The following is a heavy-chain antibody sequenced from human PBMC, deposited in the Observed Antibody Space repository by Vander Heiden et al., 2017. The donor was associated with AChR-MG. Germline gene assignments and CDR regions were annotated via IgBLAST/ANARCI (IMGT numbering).Heavy chain of an antibody. V-gene: IGHV3-23*01. Sequence: EVQLLESGGDLVQPGGSLRLSCAAAEFTFSSYGMTWVRQAPGKGLEWVSSISGNGAGTYYSCSVKGRFTISRDNSKHTLFLQMNSLRAEDTAIYYCAKIYDGRGIDSWVQGTLVTVSS. CDR3: AKIYDGRGIDS. CDR2: ISGNGAGT. J-gene: IGHJ4*02. CDR1: EFTFSSYG. D-gene: IGHD3-22*01.